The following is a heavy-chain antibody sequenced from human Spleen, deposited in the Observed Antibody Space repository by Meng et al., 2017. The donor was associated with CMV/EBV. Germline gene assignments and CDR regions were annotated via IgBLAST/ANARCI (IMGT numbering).Heavy chain of an antibody. CDR2: ISSSGSTI. J-gene: IGHJ4*02. Sequence: GESLKISCAASGFTFSDYYMSWIRQAPGKELEWVSYISSSGSTIYYADSVKGRFTISRDNAKNSLYLQMNSLRAEDTAVYYCARVNGQWLADYWGQGTLVTVSS. D-gene: IGHD6-19*01. CDR1: GFTFSDYY. V-gene: IGHV3-11*01. CDR3: ARVNGQWLADY.